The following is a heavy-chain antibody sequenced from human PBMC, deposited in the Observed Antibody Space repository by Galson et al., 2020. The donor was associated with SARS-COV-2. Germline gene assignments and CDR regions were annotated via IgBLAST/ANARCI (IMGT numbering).Heavy chain of an antibody. D-gene: IGHD2-2*01. CDR3: ARDLGNQLLFLRVVGYGMDV. J-gene: IGHJ6*02. CDR1: GSTFTSNG. V-gene: IGHV1-18*01. Sequence: ASVKVSCKASGSTFTSNGISWVRQAPGQGPARMGWTSAYNGNTNYAQKLQGRITMTTDTSTSTAYMELRSLRSDDTAVYYCARDLGNQLLFLRVVGYGMDVWGQGTTVTVSS. CDR2: TSAYNGNT.